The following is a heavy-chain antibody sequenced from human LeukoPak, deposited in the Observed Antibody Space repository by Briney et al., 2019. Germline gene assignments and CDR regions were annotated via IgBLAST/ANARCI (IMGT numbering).Heavy chain of an antibody. J-gene: IGHJ4*02. CDR3: ARGPTRYSSSWAY. CDR1: GGSFSGYY. Sequence: SETLSLTCAVYGGSFSGYYWSWIRQPPGKGLEWIGEINHSGSTNYNPSLKSRVTISVDTSKNQFSLKLSSVTAADTAVYYCARGPTRYSSSWAYWGQGTLVTVSS. V-gene: IGHV4-34*01. CDR2: INHSGST. D-gene: IGHD6-13*01.